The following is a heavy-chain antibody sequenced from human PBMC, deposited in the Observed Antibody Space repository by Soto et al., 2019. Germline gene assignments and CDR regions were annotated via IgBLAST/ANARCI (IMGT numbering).Heavy chain of an antibody. V-gene: IGHV6-1*01. Sequence: SQTLSLTCAISGDSVSSNSAAWNWIRQSPSRGLEWLGRTYYRSKWYNDYAVSVKSRITINPDTSKNQFSLQLNSVTPEDTAVYYCARDLRLVAVAGTSFDYWGQGTLVTVS. CDR3: ARDLRLVAVAGTSFDY. CDR2: TYYRSKWYN. CDR1: GDSVSSNSAA. J-gene: IGHJ4*02. D-gene: IGHD6-19*01.